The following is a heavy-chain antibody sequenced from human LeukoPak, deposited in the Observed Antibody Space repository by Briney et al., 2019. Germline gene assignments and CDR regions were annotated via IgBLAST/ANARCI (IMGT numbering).Heavy chain of an antibody. CDR1: GFTFSSYT. CDR2: ISYDGSNK. J-gene: IGHJ3*02. Sequence: GRSLRLSCAAPGFTFSSYTMHWVRQAPGKGLEGVAVISYDGSNKYYADSVKGRFTISRDNSKNTLYLQMNSLRAEDTAVYYCARDYYDSSGYYKVSAFDIWGQGTMVTVSS. D-gene: IGHD3-22*01. CDR3: ARDYYDSSGYYKVSAFDI. V-gene: IGHV3-30-3*01.